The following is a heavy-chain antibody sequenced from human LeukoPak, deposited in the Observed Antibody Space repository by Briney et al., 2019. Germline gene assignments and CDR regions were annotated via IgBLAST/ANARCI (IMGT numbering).Heavy chain of an antibody. CDR2: ISYDGSNK. V-gene: IGHV3-30-3*01. CDR1: GFTFSSYA. CDR3: ARGLGVPAAIFSVFGS. Sequence: GGSLRLSCAASGFTFSSYAIDWVRQAPGKGLGWVEVISYDGSNKYYADSVKGRFTISRDNSKNTLYLQMNSLRAEDTAVYYCARGLGVPAAIFSVFGSWGQGTLVTVSS. D-gene: IGHD2-2*01. J-gene: IGHJ4*02.